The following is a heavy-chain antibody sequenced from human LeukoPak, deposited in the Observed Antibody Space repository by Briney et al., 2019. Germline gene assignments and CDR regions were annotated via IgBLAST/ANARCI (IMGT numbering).Heavy chain of an antibody. Sequence: ASVKVSCKASGYTFTDYYLHWVRQAPGQGLEWMGWINPNSGGTNYAQKFQGRVTMTRDTSISTAYMELSRLRSDDTAVYYCAREPARGLLLNYWGQGTLVTVSS. D-gene: IGHD2-21*01. CDR1: GYTFTDYY. CDR3: AREPARGLLLNY. CDR2: INPNSGGT. V-gene: IGHV1-2*02. J-gene: IGHJ4*02.